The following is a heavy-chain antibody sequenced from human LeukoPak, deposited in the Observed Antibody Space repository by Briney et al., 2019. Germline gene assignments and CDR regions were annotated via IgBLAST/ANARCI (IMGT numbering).Heavy chain of an antibody. J-gene: IGHJ4*02. CDR3: ARRERGYSYGHFDY. CDR1: GGSISSSSYY. CDR2: IYYSGST. D-gene: IGHD5-18*01. V-gene: IGHV4-39*01. Sequence: SETLSLTCTVSGGSISSSSYYWGWIRQPPGKGLEWIGSIYYSGSTYYNPSLKSRVTISVDTSKNQFSLKLSSVTAADTAVYYCARRERGYSYGHFDYRGQGTLVTVSS.